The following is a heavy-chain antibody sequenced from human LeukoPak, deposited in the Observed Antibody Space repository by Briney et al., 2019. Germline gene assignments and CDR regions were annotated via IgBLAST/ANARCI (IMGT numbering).Heavy chain of an antibody. CDR2: INAGNGNT. J-gene: IGHJ4*02. D-gene: IGHD1-26*01. V-gene: IGHV1-3*01. CDR1: GYTFTSHA. Sequence: ASVKASCKASGYTFTSHAMHWVRQAPGQRLEWMGWINAGNGNTRYSQKFQGRVTMTTDTSTSTAYMELRSLRSDDTAVYYCARGPDKIRWELLYYFDYWGQGTLVTVSS. CDR3: ARGPDKIRWELLYYFDY.